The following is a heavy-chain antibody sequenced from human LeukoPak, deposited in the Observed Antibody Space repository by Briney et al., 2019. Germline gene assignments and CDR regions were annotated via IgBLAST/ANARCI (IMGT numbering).Heavy chain of an antibody. Sequence: GGSLRLSCAASGFNFNNYAMSWVGQAPGKGLEWVSAISGSGDATYYADSVKGRFTISRDNSKNTLYLQVNSLRAEDMAVYYCTNCARAGGYCYYHYWGQGTLVTVSS. CDR1: GFNFNNYA. CDR2: ISGSGDAT. V-gene: IGHV3-23*01. J-gene: IGHJ4*02. CDR3: TNCARAGGYCYYHY. D-gene: IGHD2-21*02.